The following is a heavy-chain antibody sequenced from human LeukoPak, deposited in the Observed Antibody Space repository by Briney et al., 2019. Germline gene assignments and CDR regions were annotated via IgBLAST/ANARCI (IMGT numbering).Heavy chain of an antibody. Sequence: GRSLRLSCAASGFTFDDYAMHWVRQAPGKGLEWVSGISWNSGSIGYADSVKGRFTISRDNAKNSLYLQMNSLRAEDMALYYCAKDLYSSSWYYFDYWGQGTLATVSS. CDR1: GFTFDDYA. D-gene: IGHD6-13*01. CDR2: ISWNSGSI. V-gene: IGHV3-9*03. J-gene: IGHJ4*02. CDR3: AKDLYSSSWYYFDY.